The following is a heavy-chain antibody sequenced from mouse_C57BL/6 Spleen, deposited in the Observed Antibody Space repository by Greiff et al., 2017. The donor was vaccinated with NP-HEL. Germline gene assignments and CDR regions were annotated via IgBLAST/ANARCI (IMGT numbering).Heavy chain of an antibody. D-gene: IGHD2-3*01. CDR1: GIDFSRYW. V-gene: IGHV4-1*01. Sequence: AASGIDFSRYWMSWVRRAPGKGLEWIGEINPDSSTINYAPSLKDKFIISRDNAKNTLYLQMSKVRSEDTALYYCARYYDGYYGYFDVWGTGTTVTVSS. CDR3: ARYYDGYYGYFDV. CDR2: INPDSSTI. J-gene: IGHJ1*03.